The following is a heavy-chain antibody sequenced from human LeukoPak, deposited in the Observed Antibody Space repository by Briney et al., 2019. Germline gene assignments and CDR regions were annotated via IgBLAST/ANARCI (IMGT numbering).Heavy chain of an antibody. CDR3: ARARGSSGPVFDY. Sequence: PGGSLRLSCAASGFIFSAYEMNWVRQAPGRGLEWVSYISGSGDTIYYSDSVKGRFTTSRDNAKNSLQLQMNSLRAEDTAVYYCARARGSSGPVFDYWGQGTLVTVSS. CDR2: ISGSGDTI. CDR1: GFIFSAYE. D-gene: IGHD6-19*01. J-gene: IGHJ4*02. V-gene: IGHV3-48*03.